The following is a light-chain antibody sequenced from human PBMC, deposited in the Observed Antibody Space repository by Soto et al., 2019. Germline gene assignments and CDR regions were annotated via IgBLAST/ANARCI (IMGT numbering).Light chain of an antibody. CDR3: QTWGTGIQV. V-gene: IGLV4-69*01. Sequence: QPVLTQSPSASASLGASVKLTCTLSSGHNTYAIAWHQHQSERGPRYLMRLNSDGSHSKGDGIPDRFSGSSSGAERYLTISGLQSDDEADYYCQTWGTGIQVFGGGTQLTVL. CDR1: SGHNTYA. CDR2: LNSDGSH. J-gene: IGLJ2*01.